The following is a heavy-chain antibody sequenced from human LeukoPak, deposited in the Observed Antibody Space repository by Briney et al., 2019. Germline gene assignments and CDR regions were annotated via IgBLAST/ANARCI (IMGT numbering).Heavy chain of an antibody. D-gene: IGHD6-13*01. CDR3: ARTYSSSWPTYYYYMDV. J-gene: IGHJ6*03. Sequence: PSETLSLTCTVSGGSILSSSYYWGWIRQPPGKGLEWIGSIYYSGTTYYNPSLKSRVTISVDTSKNQFSLKLSSVTAADTAVYYCARTYSSSWPTYYYYMDVWGKGTTVTISS. V-gene: IGHV4-39*07. CDR1: GGSILSSSYY. CDR2: IYYSGTT.